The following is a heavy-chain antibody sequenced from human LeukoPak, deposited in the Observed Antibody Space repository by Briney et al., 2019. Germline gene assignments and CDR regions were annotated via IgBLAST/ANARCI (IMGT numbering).Heavy chain of an antibody. J-gene: IGHJ1*01. D-gene: IGHD6-6*01. CDR1: GSTFSSYA. CDR2: FIPIFGTA. CDR3: ASPPSSSSEYFQH. Sequence: WASVKVSCKASGSTFSSYAISWVRQAPGQGLEWMGGFIPIFGTANYAQKFQGRVTITTDESTSTAYMELSSLRSEDTAVYYCASPPSSSSEYFQHWGQGTLVTVSS. V-gene: IGHV1-69*05.